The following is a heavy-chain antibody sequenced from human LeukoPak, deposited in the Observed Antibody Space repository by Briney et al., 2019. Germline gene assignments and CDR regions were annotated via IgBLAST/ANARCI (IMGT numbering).Heavy chain of an antibody. CDR3: ARERKSGWLERTFNFDY. CDR1: GFTFSSNW. J-gene: IGHJ4*02. V-gene: IGHV3-7*01. Sequence: GGSLRLSCGASGFTFSSNWMSWVRQAPGKGLEWVANIRQDGSEEYYVDSVKGRFTISRDNAKNSLYLQMNSLRAEDTAVYYCARERKSGWLERTFNFDYWGQGIPVTVSS. D-gene: IGHD1-1*01. CDR2: IRQDGSEE.